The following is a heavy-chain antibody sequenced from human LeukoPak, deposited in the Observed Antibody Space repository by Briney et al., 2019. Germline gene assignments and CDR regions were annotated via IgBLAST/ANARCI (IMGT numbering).Heavy chain of an antibody. V-gene: IGHV4-59*01. CDR2: MYYSGST. Sequence: SETLSLTCTVSGGSISDYYWSWIRQPPGKGLEWIGYMYYSGSTNYNPSLKSRVTISVDMSKNQFSLKLSFVTAADSAVYYCARFYSGSPPDIWGQGTMVTVSS. J-gene: IGHJ3*02. CDR1: GGSISDYY. CDR3: ARFYSGSPPDI. D-gene: IGHD1-26*01.